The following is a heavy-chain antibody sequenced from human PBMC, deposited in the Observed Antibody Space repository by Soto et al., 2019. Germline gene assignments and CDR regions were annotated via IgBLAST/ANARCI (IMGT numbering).Heavy chain of an antibody. CDR3: ASRHYYGSGAHYYYGMDV. CDR2: IIPIFGTA. CDR1: GGTFSSYA. J-gene: IGHJ6*02. D-gene: IGHD3-10*01. V-gene: IGHV1-69*01. Sequence: QVQLVQSGAEVKKPGSSVKVSCKASGGTFSSYAISWVRQAPGQGLEWMGGIIPIFGTANYAQKFQGRVTITADESTSTAYMELSSLRSEDTAVYYCASRHYYGSGAHYYYGMDVWGQGTTVTVSS.